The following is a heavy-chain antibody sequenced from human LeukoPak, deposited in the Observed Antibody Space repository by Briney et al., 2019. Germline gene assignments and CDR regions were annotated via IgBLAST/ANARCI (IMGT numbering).Heavy chain of an antibody. Sequence: PSETLSLTCAVYGGSFSGYYWSWIRQPPGKGLEWIGEINHSGSTNYNPSLKSRVTISVDTSKNQFSLKLSSVTAADTAVYYCAKDKVGGSGHFWYFDYWGREPWSPSPQ. V-gene: IGHV4-34*01. D-gene: IGHD6-19*01. CDR3: AKDKVGGSGHFWYFDY. CDR1: GGSFSGYY. CDR2: INHSGST. J-gene: IGHJ4*02.